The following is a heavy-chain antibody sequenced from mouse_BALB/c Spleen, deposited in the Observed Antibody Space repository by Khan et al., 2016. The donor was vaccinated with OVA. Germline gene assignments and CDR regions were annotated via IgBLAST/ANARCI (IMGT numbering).Heavy chain of an antibody. Sequence: EVELVESGGDLVKPGGSLRLSCATSGFTFSDYGMSWVRQPPDKRLEWVATINSDGYSTYYPDTVKGRFIIYRNNAENTRYHQMSSLKSENKSIYYCASHLTGSFAYWGQGTLVTVSA. V-gene: IGHV5-6*01. CDR1: GFTFSDYG. J-gene: IGHJ3*01. CDR3: ASHLTGSFAY. CDR2: INSDGYST. D-gene: IGHD4-1*01.